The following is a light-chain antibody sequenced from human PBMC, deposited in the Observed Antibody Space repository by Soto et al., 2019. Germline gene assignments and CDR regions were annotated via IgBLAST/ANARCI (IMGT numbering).Light chain of an antibody. Sequence: EIVMTQSPATLSVSPGERATLSCRASQSISSNLAWYQQKPGQAPRLLISGASTRATGIPARFSGSGSGSEFTLTISSLQSEDFAVYYCQQYNEWPQITFGQGRLLEIK. J-gene: IGKJ5*01. V-gene: IGKV3D-15*01. CDR1: QSISSN. CDR3: QQYNEWPQIT. CDR2: GAS.